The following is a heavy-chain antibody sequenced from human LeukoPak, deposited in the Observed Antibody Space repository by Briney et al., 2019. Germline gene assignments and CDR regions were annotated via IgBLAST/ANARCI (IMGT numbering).Heavy chain of an antibody. D-gene: IGHD3-10*01. CDR1: GGSINNYY. J-gene: IGHJ4*02. V-gene: IGHV4-4*07. CDR3: ARVSSASFGAFDY. CDR2: IHTSGST. Sequence: SETLSLTCTVSGGSINNYYWSWIRQPAGRGLEWIGCIHTSGSTNYNPSLKSRVTISVDNSKNQFSLKLTSVTAADTAVYYCARVSSASFGAFDYWGQGTLVTVSS.